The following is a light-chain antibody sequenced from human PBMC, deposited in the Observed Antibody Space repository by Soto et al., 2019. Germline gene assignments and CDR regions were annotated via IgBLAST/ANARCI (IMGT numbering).Light chain of an antibody. V-gene: IGKV3D-15*01. CDR3: EQYNNWPPAT. CDR2: GAS. Sequence: EIVMTQSPATLSVSPGERATLSCRASQSVSSNLAWYQQKPGPAPRLLIYGASIRATGIPARFSGSGSGTEFTLTISSLQSEDFAVYYCEQYNNWPPATFGPGTKVDIK. CDR1: QSVSSN. J-gene: IGKJ3*01.